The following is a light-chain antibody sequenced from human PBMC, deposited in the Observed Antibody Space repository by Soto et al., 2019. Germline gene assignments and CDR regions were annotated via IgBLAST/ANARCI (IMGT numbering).Light chain of an antibody. Sequence: QSALTQPRSVSGSPGQSVTISCTGTSSDVGAYNFVSWYQHNPGKAPKLMIFDVSARPSGVPDRFSGSKSDTSASLAISGLQSEDEADYYCAAWDDSLNGVTFGGGTKLTVL. CDR1: SSDVGAYNF. J-gene: IGLJ2*01. V-gene: IGLV2-11*01. CDR2: DVS. CDR3: AAWDDSLNGVT.